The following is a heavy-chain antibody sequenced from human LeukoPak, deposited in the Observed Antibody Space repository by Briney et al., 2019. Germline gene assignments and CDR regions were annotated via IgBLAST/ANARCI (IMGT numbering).Heavy chain of an antibody. V-gene: IGHV3-21*01. D-gene: IGHD5-18*01. J-gene: IGHJ6*04. CDR1: GLTFSTYS. CDR3: ARSKTIQLDAMDV. Sequence: GGSLRLSCAASGLTFSTYSMNWVRQAPGKGLEWVSSISSSTKYIHYADSVKGRFTMSRDNAKNSLHLQMNSLRVEDTAVYYCARSKTIQLDAMDVCGTGTTVTVSS. CDR2: ISSSTKYI.